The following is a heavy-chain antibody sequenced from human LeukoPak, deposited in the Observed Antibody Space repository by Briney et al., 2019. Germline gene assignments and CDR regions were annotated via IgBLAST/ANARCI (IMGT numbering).Heavy chain of an antibody. CDR3: SRESGPFCPFGY. CDR2: ISLAGQT. V-gene: IGHV4/OR15-8*02. CDR1: GGSISGTNW. Sequence: SETLSLTCGVSGGSISGTNWWSWVRQPPGQGLEWIGEISLAGQTNFDPSLNGRVTMSLDKSSNQLSLHLTSVTAADTATYFCSRESGPFCPFGYWGQGTLVIVSS. J-gene: IGHJ4*02. D-gene: IGHD1-26*01.